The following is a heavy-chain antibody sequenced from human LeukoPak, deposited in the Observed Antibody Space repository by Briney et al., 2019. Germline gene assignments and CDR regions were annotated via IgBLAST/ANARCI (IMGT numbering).Heavy chain of an antibody. D-gene: IGHD1-7*01. Sequence: SETLSLTCAVYGGSFRGYYWSWIRQPPGKGLEWIGSIYHSGSTYYNPSLKSRVTISVDTSKNQFSLKLSSVTAADTAVYYCARAAAGTTLGEFDPWGQGTLVTVSS. CDR3: ARAAAGTTLGEFDP. V-gene: IGHV4-34*01. CDR2: IYHSGST. CDR1: GGSFRGYY. J-gene: IGHJ5*02.